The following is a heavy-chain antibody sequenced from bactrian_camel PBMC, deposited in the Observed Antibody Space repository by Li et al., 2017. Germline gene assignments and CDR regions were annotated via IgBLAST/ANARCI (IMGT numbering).Heavy chain of an antibody. V-gene: IGHV3S53*01. CDR3: ASGGVNQWCPQMPEPHQWQF. CDR2: LNMLSST. J-gene: IGHJ4*01. CDR1: GYNNRQDC. D-gene: IGHD7*01. Sequence: HVQLVESGGGSVQAGGSLRLVCTASGYNNRQDCMGWFRQAPGKEREAVANLNMLSSTIYADSVKGRFTISRDNAKNMLYLDIDNLKPEDTAMYYCASGGVNQWCPQMPEPHQWQFWGQGTQVTVSS.